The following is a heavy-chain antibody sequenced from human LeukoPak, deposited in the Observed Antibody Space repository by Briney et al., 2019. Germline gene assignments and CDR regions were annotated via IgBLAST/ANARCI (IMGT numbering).Heavy chain of an antibody. CDR2: IDSGAGNA. V-gene: IGHV1-46*01. Sequence: ASVKVSCKASGFTFTNSFIHWVRQGPGQGLEWMGIIDSGAGNASYAQKFQGRLTMTRDTSTSTVYVEMSRLTSDDTALYFCPGADDQEFDHRGQGTPVIVSS. D-gene: IGHD3-3*01. CDR1: GFTFTNSF. CDR3: PGADDQEFDH. J-gene: IGHJ4*02.